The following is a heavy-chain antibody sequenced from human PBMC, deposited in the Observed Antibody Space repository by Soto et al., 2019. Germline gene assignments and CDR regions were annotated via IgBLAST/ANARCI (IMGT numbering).Heavy chain of an antibody. V-gene: IGHV3-21*02. D-gene: IGHD2-21*01. CDR1: GFTFTNHN. CDR3: ARDPPLSVLVVVATDDF. CDR2: ISSSSSFR. J-gene: IGHJ4*02. Sequence: EVLLVESGGGLVKPGGSLRLSCAASGFTFTNHNMNWVRQAPGKGLEWVSSISSSSSFRNYADSVKGRFSISRDNDKNLVYLQMDSLRAEDTAVYYCARDPPLSVLVVVATDDFWGQGTLVTVSS.